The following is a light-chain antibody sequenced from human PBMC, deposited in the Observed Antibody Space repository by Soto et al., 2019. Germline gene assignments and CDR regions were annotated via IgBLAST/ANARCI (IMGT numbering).Light chain of an antibody. CDR2: EVS. J-gene: IGLJ1*01. V-gene: IGLV2-18*01. Sequence: ALTQPPSVSWSPGQSVTISCTGTSSDVGSYNRVSWYQQPPGTAPKLMIYEVSNRPSGVPDRFSGSKSGNTASLTISGLQAEDEADYYCSLYTSSSTYVFGTGTKVTVL. CDR3: SLYTSSSTYV. CDR1: SSDVGSYNR.